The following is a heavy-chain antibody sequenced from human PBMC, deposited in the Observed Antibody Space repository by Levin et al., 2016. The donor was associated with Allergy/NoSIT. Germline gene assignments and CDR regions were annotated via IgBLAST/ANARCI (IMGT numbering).Heavy chain of an antibody. Sequence: YSGSTNHNPSLKSRVTISIDTSKNQFSLKLSSVTAADTAVYFCARHHLRVGSSSLGYWGQGTLVTVSA. V-gene: IGHV4-59*08. CDR2: YSGST. D-gene: IGHD6-6*01. J-gene: IGHJ4*02. CDR3: ARHHLRVGSSSLGY.